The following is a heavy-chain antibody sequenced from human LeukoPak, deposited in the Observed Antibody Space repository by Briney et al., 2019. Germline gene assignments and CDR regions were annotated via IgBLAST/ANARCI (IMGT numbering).Heavy chain of an antibody. V-gene: IGHV4-39*07. CDR3: ARSDGYGLVGI. CDR2: IYSSGST. CDR1: GASINSGSNY. D-gene: IGHD5-18*01. J-gene: IGHJ3*02. Sequence: SETLSLTCRVSGASINSGSNYWGWIRQPPGKTLEWIGSIYSSGSTYYNPSLKSRVIIMIDTPKNHFSLTLSSVTAADTAVYYCARSDGYGLVGIWGQGTMVTVSP.